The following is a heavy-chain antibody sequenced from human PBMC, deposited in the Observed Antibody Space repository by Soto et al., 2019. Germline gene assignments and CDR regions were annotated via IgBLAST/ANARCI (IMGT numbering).Heavy chain of an antibody. CDR1: GGTFTDSA. CDR2: IIPVLDTA. Sequence: QLQLVQSGAAVMKPGSSVKVSCKTSGGTFTDSAFSWVRQAPGQGPEWMGGIIPVLDTANYAQKFLGRLTIAADESTNTVHMELTGLRSGDTAIYCGARCQVNYMSATYYFDSWGQGTLVTVSS. V-gene: IGHV1-69*01. CDR3: ARCQVNYMSATYYFDS. D-gene: IGHD3-10*01. J-gene: IGHJ4*02.